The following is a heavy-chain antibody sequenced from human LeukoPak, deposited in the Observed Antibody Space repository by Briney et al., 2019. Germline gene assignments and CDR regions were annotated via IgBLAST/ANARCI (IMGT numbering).Heavy chain of an antibody. CDR3: TKVIAVTGNYPLGAFDI. V-gene: IGHV3-15*01. D-gene: IGHD6-13*01. Sequence: GGSLRLSCAASGFTFVILWVSWVRQVPGKGLGWVGRIISMADDGTIGYAGAVKGIFTLTSDHSINALYEQKNRLKTDDTAVYYCTKVIAVTGNYPLGAFDIWGQGTMVTVSS. J-gene: IGHJ3*02. CDR2: IISMADDGTI. CDR1: GFTFVILW.